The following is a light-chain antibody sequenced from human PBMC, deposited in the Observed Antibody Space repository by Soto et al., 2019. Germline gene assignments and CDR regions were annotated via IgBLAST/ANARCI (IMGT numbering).Light chain of an antibody. J-gene: IGKJ1*01. Sequence: EDVLRQSPGTVSLSPGERATLSCRASQNIRGNELAWYQQKPGQAPRLLIYRGSSRATGIPDRFSGRGSGTDFTLTISRLEPEDFAVYYCQDYGTSAPWTFGQGTKVEIK. CDR2: RGS. CDR1: QNIRGNE. V-gene: IGKV3-20*01. CDR3: QDYGTSAPWT.